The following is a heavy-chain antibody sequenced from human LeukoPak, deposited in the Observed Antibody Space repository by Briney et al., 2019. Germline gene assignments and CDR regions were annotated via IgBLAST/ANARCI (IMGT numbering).Heavy chain of an antibody. CDR3: ARDAAYYYDSSGSRGAFDY. CDR1: GYTFTSYG. V-gene: IGHV1-2*02. J-gene: IGHJ4*02. Sequence: ASVKVSCEASGYTFTSYGISWVRQAPGQGLEWMGWINPNSGGTNYAQKFQGRVTMTRDTSISTAYMELSRLRSDDTAVYYCARDAAYYYDSSGSRGAFDYWGQGTLVTVSS. D-gene: IGHD3-22*01. CDR2: INPNSGGT.